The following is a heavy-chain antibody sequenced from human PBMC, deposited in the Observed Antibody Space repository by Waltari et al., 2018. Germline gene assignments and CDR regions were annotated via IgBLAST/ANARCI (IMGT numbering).Heavy chain of an antibody. J-gene: IGHJ2*01. CDR2: INPNSGGT. V-gene: IGHV1-2*06. CDR1: GYTFTGYY. D-gene: IGHD2-21*01. Sequence: QVQLVPSGAEVTKPGASVKVSCKASGYTFTGYYMPWVRQAPGQGLEWMGRINPNSGGTNYAQKFQGRVTMTRDTSISTAYMELSRLRADDTAVYYCARADRVVIAIKRYFDLWGRGTLVTVSS. CDR3: ARADRVVIAIKRYFDL.